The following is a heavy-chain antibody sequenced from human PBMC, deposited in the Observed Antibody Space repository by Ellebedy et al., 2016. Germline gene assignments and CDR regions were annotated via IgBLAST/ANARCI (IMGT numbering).Heavy chain of an antibody. D-gene: IGHD3-10*01. J-gene: IGHJ6*02. V-gene: IGHV3-7*01. CDR1: DFAFSTYY. CDR3: ARDLVTMALRFYYFGKDV. CDR2: INQDGTET. Sequence: GGSLRLXXIGSDFAFSTYYMSWVRQAPGKGLEWVANINQDGTETYYVESVKGRFTISRDNAKNSLDLQMDSLRAEDTAVYYCARDLVTMALRFYYFGKDVWGQGTTVTVSS.